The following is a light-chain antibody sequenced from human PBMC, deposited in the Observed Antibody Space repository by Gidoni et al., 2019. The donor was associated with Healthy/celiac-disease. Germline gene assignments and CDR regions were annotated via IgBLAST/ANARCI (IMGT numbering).Light chain of an antibody. CDR2: KAS. CDR3: QQYNSYWGT. J-gene: IGKJ3*01. Sequence: DIQMTQSPSTLSASVGDRVTITCRASQSISSWLAWYQQKPGKAPKHLIYKASSLESGVPSRFSGSGAGKEFTLTISSLQRDDFATYYCQQYNSYWGTFXPXTKVDIK. V-gene: IGKV1-5*03. CDR1: QSISSW.